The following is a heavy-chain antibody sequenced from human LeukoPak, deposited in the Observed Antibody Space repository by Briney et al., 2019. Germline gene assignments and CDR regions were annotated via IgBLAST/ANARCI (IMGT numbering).Heavy chain of an antibody. Sequence: ASVKVSCKASGYTFTDYYLHWVRQAPGQGLEWMGWINPRSGGTNYAQKFQGRVTMTRDTSIITAYMELNRLRSDDTAVYYCARAYTSPNGPYWGQGILVTVSS. CDR2: INPRSGGT. V-gene: IGHV1-2*02. CDR1: GYTFTDYY. J-gene: IGHJ4*02. CDR3: ARAYTSPNGPY. D-gene: IGHD3-16*01.